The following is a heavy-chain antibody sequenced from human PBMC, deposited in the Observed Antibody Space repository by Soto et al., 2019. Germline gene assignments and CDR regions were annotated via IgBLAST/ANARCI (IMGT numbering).Heavy chain of an antibody. J-gene: IGHJ4*02. CDR3: ARGPGGATTGTTWGSLDY. CDR2: INHSGST. V-gene: IGHV4-34*01. CDR1: GGSFSGYY. D-gene: IGHD1-1*01. Sequence: SETLSLTCAVYGGSFSGYYWSWIRQPPGKGLEWIGEINHSGSTNYNPSLKRRVTISVDTSKNQFSLKLSSVTAADTAVYYCARGPGGATTGTTWGSLDYWGQGTLVTVSS.